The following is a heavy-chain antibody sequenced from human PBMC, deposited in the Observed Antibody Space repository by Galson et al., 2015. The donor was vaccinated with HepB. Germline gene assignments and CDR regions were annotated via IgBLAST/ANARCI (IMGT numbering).Heavy chain of an antibody. D-gene: IGHD3-22*01. CDR3: ARDRAGYYDSSGLDY. CDR1: GFTFSSYG. CDR2: INSDGSST. J-gene: IGHJ4*02. V-gene: IGHV3-74*01. Sequence: SLRLSCAASGFTFSSYGMHWVRQAPGKGLVWVSRINSDGSSTSYAGSVKGRFTISRDNAKNTLYLQMNSLRAEDTAVYYCARDRAGYYDSSGLDYWGQGTLVTVSS.